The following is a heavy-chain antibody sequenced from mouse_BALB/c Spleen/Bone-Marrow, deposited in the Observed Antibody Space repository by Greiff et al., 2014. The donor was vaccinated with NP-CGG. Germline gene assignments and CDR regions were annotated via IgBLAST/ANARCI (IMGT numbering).Heavy chain of an antibody. J-gene: IGHJ3*01. CDR1: GYTFTDYA. CDR2: ISTYSGNT. CDR3: ARSGYGYDWYAY. D-gene: IGHD2-2*01. V-gene: IGHV1S137*01. Sequence: VKISCKGSGYTFTDYAMHWVKQSHAASLEWIGVISTYSGNTNYNQNFKGKATMTVDKSSSTAYMAFARFTSEDSAFYYFARSGYGYDWYAYWGQGILVNFS.